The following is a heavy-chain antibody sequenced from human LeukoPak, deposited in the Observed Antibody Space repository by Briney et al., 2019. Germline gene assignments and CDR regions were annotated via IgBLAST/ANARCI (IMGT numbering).Heavy chain of an antibody. D-gene: IGHD1-1*01. CDR2: INPHSGGT. CDR3: AITATIGTTRRLDY. CDR1: GYTFSDYY. Sequence: ASVTVSCKASGYTFSDYYMHWVRQAPGQGLEWMGWINPHSGGTSYAQKFQGRVAVTRDTSITTAYMELISLTSDDTAVYYCAITATIGTTRRLDYWGQGTLVAVSS. V-gene: IGHV1-2*02. J-gene: IGHJ4*02.